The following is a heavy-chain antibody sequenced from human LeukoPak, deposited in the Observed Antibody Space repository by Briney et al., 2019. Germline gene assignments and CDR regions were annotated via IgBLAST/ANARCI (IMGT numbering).Heavy chain of an antibody. CDR2: IYYSGST. Sequence: SETLSLTCTVSGGSISSYYWSWIRLPPGKGLEWIGYIYYSGSTNYNPSLKSRVTISVDTSKNQFSLKLSSVTAADTAVYYCTGSYIYSYYYYMDVWGKGTTVTISS. V-gene: IGHV4-59*01. CDR1: GGSISSYY. J-gene: IGHJ6*03. CDR3: TGSYIYSYYYYMDV. D-gene: IGHD3-10*01.